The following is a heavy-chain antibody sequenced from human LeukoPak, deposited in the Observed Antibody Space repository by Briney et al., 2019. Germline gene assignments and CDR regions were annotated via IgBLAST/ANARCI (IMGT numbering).Heavy chain of an antibody. V-gene: IGHV4-34*01. D-gene: IGHD2-15*01. J-gene: IGHJ4*02. CDR1: GGSFSGYY. CDR3: ARGSGSETEKQGIPEENFDY. CDR2: INYSGST. Sequence: SETLSLTCAVYGGSFSGYYWSWIRQPPGKGLEWIGEINYSGSTNYNPSLKSRVTISVDTSKNQFSLKLSSVTAADTAVYYCARGSGSETEKQGIPEENFDYWGQGTLVTVSS.